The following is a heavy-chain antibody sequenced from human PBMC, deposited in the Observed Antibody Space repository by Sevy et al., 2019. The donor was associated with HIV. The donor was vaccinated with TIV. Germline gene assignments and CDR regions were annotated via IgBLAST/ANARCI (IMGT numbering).Heavy chain of an antibody. Sequence: GESLKISCEGSGYTFSSYWMHWVRQAPGKGLEWVSRVNSDGDTAYGDSVKGRFTMSRDNAENRRSLQMNSLRADDTGLYYCVAANSWEDYWGQGTLVTVSS. J-gene: IGHJ4*02. CDR1: GYTFSSYW. V-gene: IGHV3-74*01. D-gene: IGHD6-13*01. CDR3: VAANSWEDY. CDR2: VNSDGDT.